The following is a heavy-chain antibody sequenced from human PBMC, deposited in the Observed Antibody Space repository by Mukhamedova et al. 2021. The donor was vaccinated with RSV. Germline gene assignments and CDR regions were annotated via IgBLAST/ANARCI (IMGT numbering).Heavy chain of an antibody. CDR2: MNQDGSEQ. J-gene: IGHJ1*01. CDR3: ARSLVAVEGTRKFDF. V-gene: IGHV3-7*04. D-gene: IGHD5-12*01. Sequence: VEWVANMNQDGSEQYYVDSVKGRFTISRDNARNSLFLQMSSLRAEETAFYYCARSLVAVEGTRKFDFWAQGTLVTVSS.